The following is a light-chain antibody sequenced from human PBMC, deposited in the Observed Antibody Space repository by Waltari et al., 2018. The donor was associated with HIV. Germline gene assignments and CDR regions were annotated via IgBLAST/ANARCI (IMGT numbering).Light chain of an antibody. J-gene: IGLJ3*02. CDR1: SSDIGGYDY. V-gene: IGLV2-14*01. CDR2: EVI. CDR3: SSYTSSNTLWV. Sequence: HSALTPPASVSGSPGQSITISCSGTSSDIGGYDYVSWYQQHPGKAPKLILYEVINRPSGVSYRFSGSKSGNTASLTISGLQAEDEADYYCSSYTSSNTLWVFGGGTKLTVL.